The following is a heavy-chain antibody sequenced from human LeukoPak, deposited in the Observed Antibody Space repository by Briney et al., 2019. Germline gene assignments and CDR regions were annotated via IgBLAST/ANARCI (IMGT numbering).Heavy chain of an antibody. CDR3: VRDRAVSPFPPDAFDM. CDR1: GFMFSSYA. V-gene: IGHV3-23*01. D-gene: IGHD4-17*01. J-gene: IGHJ3*02. Sequence: PGGALRLSCAASGFMFSSYAMSWVRQAPGKGLEWVSDISASGGNTYYADSAKGRFTISRDNSKNTLYLQMNSLRAEDTAVYYCVRDRAVSPFPPDAFDMWGQGTMVTGAS. CDR2: ISASGGNT.